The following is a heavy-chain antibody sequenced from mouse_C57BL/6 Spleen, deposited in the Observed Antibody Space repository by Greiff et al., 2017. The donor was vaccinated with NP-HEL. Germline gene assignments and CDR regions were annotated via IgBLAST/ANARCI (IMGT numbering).Heavy chain of an antibody. D-gene: IGHD4-1*01. V-gene: IGHV1-26*01. CDR1: GYTFTDYY. CDR2: INPNNGGT. CDR3: ASWVPYAEDY. J-gene: IGHJ4*01. Sequence: EVQLQQSGPELVKPGASVKISCKASGYTFTDYYMNWVKQSHGKSLEWIGDINPNNGGTSYNQKFKGKATLTVDKSSSTAYMELRSLTSEDSAVYYCASWVPYAEDYWGQGTSVTVSS.